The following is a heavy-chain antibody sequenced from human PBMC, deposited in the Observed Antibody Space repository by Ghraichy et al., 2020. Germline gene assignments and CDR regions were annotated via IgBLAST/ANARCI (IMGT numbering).Heavy chain of an antibody. CDR1: GGSISSGDYY. CDR2: IYYSGST. D-gene: IGHD6-13*01. J-gene: IGHJ4*02. Sequence: SETLSLTCTVSGGSISSGDYYWSWIRQPPGKGLEWIGYIYYSGSTYYNPSLKSRVTISVDTSKNQFSLKLSSVTAADTAVYYCAREGQQLGPTDYWGQGTLVTVSS. V-gene: IGHV4-30-4*01. CDR3: AREGQQLGPTDY.